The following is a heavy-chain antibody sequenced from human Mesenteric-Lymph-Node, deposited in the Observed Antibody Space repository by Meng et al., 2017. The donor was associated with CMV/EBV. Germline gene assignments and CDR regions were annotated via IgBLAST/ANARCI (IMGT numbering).Heavy chain of an antibody. D-gene: IGHD3-22*01. CDR3: ARGFHYYDSSGLLI. CDR2: ISGSGGST. J-gene: IGHJ4*02. V-gene: IGHV3-23*01. Sequence: GESLKISCAASGFTFSSYAMSWVRQAPGKGLEWVSAISGSGGSTYYADSVKGRFTISRDNSKNTLYLQMNSLRAEDTAVYYCARGFHYYDSSGLLIWGPGTLVTVSS. CDR1: GFTFSSYA.